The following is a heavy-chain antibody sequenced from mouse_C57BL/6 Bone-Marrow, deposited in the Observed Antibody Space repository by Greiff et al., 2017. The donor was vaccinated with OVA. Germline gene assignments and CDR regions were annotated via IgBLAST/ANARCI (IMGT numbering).Heavy chain of an antibody. CDR1: GFTFSSYA. D-gene: IGHD1-1*01. J-gene: IGHJ3*01. CDR2: ISDGGSYT. CDR3: ARDYYVISYPFAY. V-gene: IGHV5-4*01. Sequence: DVHLVESGGGLVKPGGSLKLSCAASGFTFSSYAMSWVRQTPEKRLEWVATISDGGSYTYYPDNVKGRFNISRDNAKNNLYLQMSHLKSEDTALYSCARDYYVISYPFAYWGQGTLVTVSA.